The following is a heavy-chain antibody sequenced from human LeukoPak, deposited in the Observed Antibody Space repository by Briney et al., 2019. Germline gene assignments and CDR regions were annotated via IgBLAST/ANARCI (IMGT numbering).Heavy chain of an antibody. D-gene: IGHD1-1*01. CDR1: GYTSSSYG. CDR2: ISTYNVNT. J-gene: IGHJ5*02. V-gene: IGHV1-18*01. Sequence: ASVTVSCKSSGYTSSSYGISWMRQAPGQGLEWMGWISTYNVNTNYAQKFQGRVTMTTDTSTSTAYMELRSLRSDDTAVYYCARDVPGSIGTTARFDPWGQGTLVTVSS. CDR3: ARDVPGSIGTTARFDP.